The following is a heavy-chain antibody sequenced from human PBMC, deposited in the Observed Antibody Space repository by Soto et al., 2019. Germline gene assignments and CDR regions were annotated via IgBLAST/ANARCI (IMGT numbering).Heavy chain of an antibody. V-gene: IGHV3-33*01. Sequence: QVQLVESGEGVVQPGRSLRLSCEASGFTFSNYGMHWVRQAPGKGLEWVAVIWNDGTSRYYADSVKGRFTISRDNSKNTLFLQMNNLRAEDTAVYYCARPDIVAAIGGALDCWGQGTLVTVSS. CDR3: ARPDIVAAIGGALDC. CDR1: GFTFSNYG. D-gene: IGHD5-12*01. J-gene: IGHJ4*02. CDR2: IWNDGTSR.